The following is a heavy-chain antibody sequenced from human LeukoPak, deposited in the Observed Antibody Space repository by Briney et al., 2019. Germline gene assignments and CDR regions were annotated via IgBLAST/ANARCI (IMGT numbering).Heavy chain of an antibody. CDR1: GFTFSSYG. CDR2: ISYDGSNK. V-gene: IGHV3-30*03. D-gene: IGHD3-10*02. J-gene: IGHJ6*02. Sequence: GRSLRLSCAASGFTFSSYGMHWVRQAPGKGLEWVAVISYDGSNKYYADSVKGRFTISRDNSKNTLYLQMNSLRVEDTAVYYCARHLRTANVYYYYGMDVWGQGTTVTVSS. CDR3: ARHLRTANVYYYYGMDV.